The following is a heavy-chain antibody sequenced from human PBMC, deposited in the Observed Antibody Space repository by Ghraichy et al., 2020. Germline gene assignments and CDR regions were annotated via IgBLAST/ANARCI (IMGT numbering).Heavy chain of an antibody. V-gene: IGHV3-48*02. D-gene: IGHD5-12*01. Sequence: GGSLNISCATSGFTFSSSIINWVRQAPGKGLEWLPYISSGSTTIYYTDSVKGRFTISRDNAKNSLYLQMNSLTDEDTAVYYCARGREYSAYDAFDYWGQGTLVTVSS. CDR2: ISSGSTTI. J-gene: IGHJ4*02. CDR3: ARGREYSAYDAFDY. CDR1: GFTFSSSI.